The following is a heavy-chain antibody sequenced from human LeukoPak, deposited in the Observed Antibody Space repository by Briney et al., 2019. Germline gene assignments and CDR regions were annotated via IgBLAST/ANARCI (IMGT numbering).Heavy chain of an antibody. CDR3: ARKLLGGIWFDR. V-gene: IGHV3-48*02. J-gene: IGHJ5*02. CDR2: ISSSSSTI. CDR1: GYTFSSYS. D-gene: IGHD1-26*01. Sequence: PGGSLRLSCAASGYTFSSYSINWLRQAPGKGLEWVSYISSSSSTIYYADSVKGRFTISRDNAKNSLYLQMNSLRDADTAVYYCARKLLGGIWFDRWGQGTLVTVSS.